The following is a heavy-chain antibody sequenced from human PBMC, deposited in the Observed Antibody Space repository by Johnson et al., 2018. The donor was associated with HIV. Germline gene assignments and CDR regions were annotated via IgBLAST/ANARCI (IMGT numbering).Heavy chain of an antibody. J-gene: IGHJ3*01. Sequence: VQLVESGGGLVQPGGSLRLSCAASGFTFDDYAMHWVRQAPGKGLEWVSGISWNSGSIDYADSVKGRFTISRDNAKNTLYLRMNSLRPQDTALYYCAKGRRELLLPPDAFDFWGQGTLVTVSS. D-gene: IGHD2-15*01. CDR3: AKGRRELLLPPDAFDF. CDR2: ISWNSGSI. CDR1: GFTFDDYA. V-gene: IGHV3-9*01.